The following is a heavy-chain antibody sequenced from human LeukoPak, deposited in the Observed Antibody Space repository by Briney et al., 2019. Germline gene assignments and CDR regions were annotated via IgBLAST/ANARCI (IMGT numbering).Heavy chain of an antibody. V-gene: IGHV3-30*18. CDR1: GFTFSSYG. CDR3: AKSITMVRGVILRGDAFDI. J-gene: IGHJ3*02. D-gene: IGHD3-10*01. Sequence: GGSLRLSCAASGFTFSSYGMHWVRQAPGKGLEWVAVISYDGSNKYYADSVKGRFTISRDNSKNTLYLQMNSLRAEDTAVYYCAKSITMVRGVILRGDAFDIWGQGTMVTVSS. CDR2: ISYDGSNK.